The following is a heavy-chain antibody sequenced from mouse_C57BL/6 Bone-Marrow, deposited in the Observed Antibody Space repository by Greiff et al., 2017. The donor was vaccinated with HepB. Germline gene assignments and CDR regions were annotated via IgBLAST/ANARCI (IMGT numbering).Heavy chain of an antibody. Sequence: DVQLVESGGDLVKPGGSLKLSCAASGFTFSSYGMSWVRQTPDKRLEWVATISSGGSYTYYPDSVKGRFTISRDNAKNTLYLQISSLKSEDTAMYYCARRRQLRRDYWGQGTSVTVSS. CDR3: ARRRQLRRDY. J-gene: IGHJ4*01. CDR1: GFTFSSYG. V-gene: IGHV5-6*01. CDR2: ISSGGSYT. D-gene: IGHD3-2*02.